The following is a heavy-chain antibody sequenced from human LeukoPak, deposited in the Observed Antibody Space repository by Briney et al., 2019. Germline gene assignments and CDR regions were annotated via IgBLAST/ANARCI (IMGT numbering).Heavy chain of an antibody. CDR2: IGTDGHST. CDR1: GFAFSSSS. Sequence: GGSLRLSCSASGFAFSSSSMYWVRQDPGKGLQYVSGIGTDGHSTFYADSVKGRFTISRDNSKNTVYLQMSSLRPEDTAVYFCVNDLHSDNWQIDYWGQGTLVTVSS. CDR3: VNDLHSDNWQIDY. J-gene: IGHJ4*02. V-gene: IGHV3-64D*06. D-gene: IGHD1-1*01.